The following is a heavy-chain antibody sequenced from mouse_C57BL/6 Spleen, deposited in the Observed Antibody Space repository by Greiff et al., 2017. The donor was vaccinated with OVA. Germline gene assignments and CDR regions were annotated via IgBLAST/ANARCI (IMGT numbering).Heavy chain of an antibody. D-gene: IGHD2-1*01. CDR2: IDPETGGT. J-gene: IGHJ4*01. V-gene: IGHV1-15*01. Sequence: VQLQQSGAELVRPGASVTLSCKASGYTFTDYEMHWVKQTPVHGLEWIGAIDPETGGTAYNQKFKGKAILTADKSSSTAYMELRSLTSEDSAVYYCTRAGVYYGNSGAMDYWGQGTSVTVSS. CDR3: TRAGVYYGNSGAMDY. CDR1: GYTFTDYE.